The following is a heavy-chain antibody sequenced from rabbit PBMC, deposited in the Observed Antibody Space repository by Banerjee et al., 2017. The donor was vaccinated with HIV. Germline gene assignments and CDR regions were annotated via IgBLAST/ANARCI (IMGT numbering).Heavy chain of an antibody. Sequence: QSLEESGGDLVKPGASLTLTCKASGFDFSSGYDMCWVRQAPGKGLEWIACIYTGDGNTYYASWAKGRFTISKTSSTTMTLQMTSLTAADTATYFCARDDAVGSGVYAPNLWGPGTLVTVS. J-gene: IGHJ4*01. CDR3: ARDDAVGSGVYAPNL. CDR1: GFDFSSGYD. CDR2: IYTGDGNT. D-gene: IGHD1-1*01. V-gene: IGHV1S40*01.